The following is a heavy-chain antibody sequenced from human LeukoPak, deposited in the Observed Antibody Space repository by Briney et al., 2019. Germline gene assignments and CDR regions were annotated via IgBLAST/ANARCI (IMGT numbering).Heavy chain of an antibody. CDR2: VNPSGGST. CDR3: AREAISSGSPFDY. V-gene: IGHV1-46*01. J-gene: IGHJ4*02. Sequence: RASVKVSCKASGYTFTSYYMHWVRQAPGQGLEWMGIVNPSGGSTSYAQKFQGRVTMTRDMSTSKVYMELSSLRSEDTAVYYCAREAISSGSPFDYWGQGTLVTVSS. D-gene: IGHD3-22*01. CDR1: GYTFTSYY.